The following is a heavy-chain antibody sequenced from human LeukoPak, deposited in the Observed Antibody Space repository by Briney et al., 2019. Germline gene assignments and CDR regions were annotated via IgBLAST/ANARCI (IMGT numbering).Heavy chain of an antibody. CDR3: AREGARGIAVAGPTQNFDY. Sequence: GGSLRLSCAASGFTVSSIHMVWVRQAPGKGLEWVSVTYTGGNSYYADSVKGRFIISRDISKNTLYLQMNILRAEDTAVYYCAREGARGIAVAGPTQNFDYWGQGTLVTVSS. CDR1: GFTVSSIH. D-gene: IGHD6-19*01. V-gene: IGHV3-53*05. J-gene: IGHJ4*02. CDR2: TYTGGNS.